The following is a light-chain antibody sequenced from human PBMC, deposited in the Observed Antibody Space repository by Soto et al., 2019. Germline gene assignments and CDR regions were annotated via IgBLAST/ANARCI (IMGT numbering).Light chain of an antibody. CDR2: GSS. CDR1: SSNIGAGYA. CDR3: QSYDSSLSAVV. V-gene: IGLV1-40*01. J-gene: IGLJ2*01. Sequence: QAVVTQPPSVSGAPGQRVTISCTGSSSNIGAGYAVHWYQRLPGIAPKLLIYGSSNRPSGIPDRFSGSKSGTSASLAITELQAEDEADYYCQSYDSSLSAVVFGGGTKLTVL.